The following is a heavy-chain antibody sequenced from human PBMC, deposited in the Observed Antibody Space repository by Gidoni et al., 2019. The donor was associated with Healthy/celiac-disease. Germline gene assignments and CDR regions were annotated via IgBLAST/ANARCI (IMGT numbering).Heavy chain of an antibody. CDR2: ISSSSSYI. J-gene: IGHJ6*02. CDR3: ARENNSYGMDV. CDR1: GLTFSSYS. Sequence: EVQLVESGGGLVKPGGSLRLSCAASGLTFSSYSMNWVRQAPGKGLEWVSSISSSSSYIYYADSVKGRFTISRDNAKNSLYLQMNSLRAEDTAVYYCARENNSYGMDVWGQGTTVTVSS. V-gene: IGHV3-21*01.